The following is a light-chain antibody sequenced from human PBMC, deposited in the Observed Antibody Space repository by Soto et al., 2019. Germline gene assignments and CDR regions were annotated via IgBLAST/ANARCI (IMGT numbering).Light chain of an antibody. CDR3: QQYHSTPYT. V-gene: IGKV4-1*01. Sequence: DIVMTQSPDSLAVSLGERATINCKSSQSLLYTSNNKNYLSWYQQKPGQPPKLLIFWASTRESGVPDRFSGSGSGTDFTLTISSLQAEDVAVYYCQQYHSTPYTFGQGTKLEL. CDR2: WAS. CDR1: QSLLYTSNNKNY. J-gene: IGKJ2*01.